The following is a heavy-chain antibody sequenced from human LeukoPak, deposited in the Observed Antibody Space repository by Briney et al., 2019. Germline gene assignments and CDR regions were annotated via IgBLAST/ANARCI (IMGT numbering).Heavy chain of an antibody. J-gene: IGHJ4*02. CDR1: GGSISSSSYY. CDR2: IYYSGST. V-gene: IGHV4-39*07. D-gene: IGHD3-10*01. CDR3: ARELGRVRGVIISDVFGY. Sequence: PSEPLSLTCTVSGGSISSSSYYWGWVRQPPGKGLEWIGSIYYSGSTYYNPSLKSRVTISVDTSKNQFSLKLSSVTAADTAVYYCARELGRVRGVIISDVFGYWGQGTLVTVSS.